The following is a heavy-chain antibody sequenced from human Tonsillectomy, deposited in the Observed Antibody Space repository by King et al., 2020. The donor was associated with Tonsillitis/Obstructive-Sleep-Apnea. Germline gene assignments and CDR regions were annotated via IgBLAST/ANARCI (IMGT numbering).Heavy chain of an antibody. CDR3: ARDRAIYDFWSGYAPYYMDV. CDR1: GFTFSDYY. D-gene: IGHD3-3*01. CDR2: ISSSSSYT. V-gene: IGHV3-11*05. J-gene: IGHJ6*03. Sequence: QLVQSGGGLVKPGGSLRLSCAASGFTFSDYYMSWIRQAPGKGLEWVSYISSSSSYTNYADSVKGRFTISRDNAKNSLYLQMNSLRAEDTAVYYCARDRAIYDFWSGYAPYYMDVWGKGTTVTVSS.